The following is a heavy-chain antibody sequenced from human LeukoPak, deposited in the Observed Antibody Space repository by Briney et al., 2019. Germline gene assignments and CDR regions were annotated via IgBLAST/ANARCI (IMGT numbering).Heavy chain of an antibody. CDR1: GGSISSSSYY. CDR3: ARGPLYCSGGSCYYYGMDV. CDR2: IYYSGST. Sequence: PSETLSPTCTVSGGSISSSSYYWGWIRQPPGKGLEWIGSIYYSGSTYYNPSLKSRVTISVDTSKNQFSLKLSSVTAADTAVYYCARGPLYCSGGSCYYYGMDVWGQGTTVTVSS. V-gene: IGHV4-39*07. J-gene: IGHJ6*02. D-gene: IGHD2-15*01.